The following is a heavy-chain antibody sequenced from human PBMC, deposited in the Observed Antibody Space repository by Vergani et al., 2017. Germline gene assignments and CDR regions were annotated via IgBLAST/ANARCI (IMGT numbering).Heavy chain of an antibody. J-gene: IGHJ4*02. V-gene: IGHV3-30*02. D-gene: IGHD3-3*01. CDR3: AKHFRGWSIDY. CDR1: GFTLSNYD. Sequence: QVQLVESGGGVVQRGGSLRLSCATSGFTLSNYDMQWIRQGPGKGLEFVAFIQFDGSNQYYADSVKGRFTLSRDFSKNTLYLQMTSLRTDDTATYYCAKHFRGWSIDYWGQGTQVIVSS. CDR2: IQFDGSNQ.